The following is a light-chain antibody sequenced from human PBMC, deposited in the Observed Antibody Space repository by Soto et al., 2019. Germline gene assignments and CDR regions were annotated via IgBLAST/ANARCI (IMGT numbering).Light chain of an antibody. CDR1: QSISSG. CDR3: QQYNDYSWT. Sequence: DIQMTQSPSTLSASVVDRVTITCRASQSISSGLAWYQQKPGKAPKLLIYKASSLESGVPSRFSGSGSGTEFTLTISSLQPDDFATYYCQQYNDYSWTFGQGTKVEIK. CDR2: KAS. V-gene: IGKV1-5*03. J-gene: IGKJ1*01.